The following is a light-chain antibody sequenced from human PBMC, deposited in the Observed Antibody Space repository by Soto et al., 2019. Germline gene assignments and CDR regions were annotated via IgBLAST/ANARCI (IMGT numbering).Light chain of an antibody. CDR3: QQYGSSPPFT. CDR1: QSVSSSY. Sequence: EIVLTQSPGTLSLSPGERATLSCRASQSVSSSYLAWYQQKPGQAPRLLIYGASSRATGIPDRFSGSGSGTDFPLTISRLEPEDFAVYYCQQYGSSPPFTFGPGIKVDIK. V-gene: IGKV3-20*01. CDR2: GAS. J-gene: IGKJ3*01.